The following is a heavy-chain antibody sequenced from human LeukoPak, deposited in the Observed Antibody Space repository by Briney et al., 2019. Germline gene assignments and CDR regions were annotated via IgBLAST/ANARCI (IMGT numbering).Heavy chain of an antibody. Sequence: GGSLRLSCAASGFTFSSYAMSWVRQAPGKGLEWVSAISGSGGSTYYADSVKGRFTISRDNSKNTLYLQMNSLRAEDTAVYYCARDLWGYDFWSGYPRDWGQGTLVTVSS. V-gene: IGHV3-23*01. CDR3: ARDLWGYDFWSGYPRD. CDR1: GFTFSSYA. CDR2: ISGSGGST. J-gene: IGHJ4*02. D-gene: IGHD3-3*01.